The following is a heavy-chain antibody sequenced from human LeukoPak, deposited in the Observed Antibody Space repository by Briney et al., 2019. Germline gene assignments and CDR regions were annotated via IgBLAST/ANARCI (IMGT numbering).Heavy chain of an antibody. J-gene: IGHJ4*02. CDR1: GFTFSSYS. Sequence: GGSLRLSCTASGFTFSSYSMNWVRQAPGKGLEWVSYISSSGSTIYYADSVKGRFAISRDNAKNSLYLQMNSLRAEDTAVYYCARDLSLYCSGGTCYSLNYWGQGTLVTVSS. CDR3: ARDLSLYCSGGTCYSLNY. CDR2: ISSSGSTI. D-gene: IGHD2-15*01. V-gene: IGHV3-48*04.